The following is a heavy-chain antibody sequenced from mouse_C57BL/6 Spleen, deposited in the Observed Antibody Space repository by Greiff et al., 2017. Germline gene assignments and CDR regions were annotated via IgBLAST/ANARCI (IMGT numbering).Heavy chain of an antibody. Sequence: QVQLQQSGAELVRPGTSVKVSCKASGYAFTNYLIEWVKQRPGQGLEWIGVINPGSGGTNYNEKFKGKATLTADKSSSPAYMQLSSLTSEDSAVYFCARDYSNYFDYWGQGTTLTVSS. D-gene: IGHD2-5*01. CDR1: GYAFTNYL. J-gene: IGHJ2*01. V-gene: IGHV1-54*01. CDR3: ARDYSNYFDY. CDR2: INPGSGGT.